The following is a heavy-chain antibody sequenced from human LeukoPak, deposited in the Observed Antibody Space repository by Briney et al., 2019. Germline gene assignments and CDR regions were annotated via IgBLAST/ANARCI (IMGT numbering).Heavy chain of an antibody. V-gene: IGHV3-7*01. CDR1: GFTFSSYW. D-gene: IGHD3-3*01. CDR3: ARDLVDYDFWSGPS. J-gene: IGHJ5*02. CDR2: IKQDGSEK. Sequence: GGSLRLSCAASGFTFSSYWMSWARQAPGKGLEWVANIKQDGSEKYYVDSVKGRFTISRDNAKNSLYLQMNSLRAEDTAVYYCARDLVDYDFWSGPSWGQGTLVTVSS.